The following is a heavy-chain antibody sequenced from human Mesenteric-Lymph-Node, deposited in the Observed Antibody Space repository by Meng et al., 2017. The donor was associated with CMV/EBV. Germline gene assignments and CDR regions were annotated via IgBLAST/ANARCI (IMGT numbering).Heavy chain of an antibody. D-gene: IGHD6-13*01. V-gene: IGHV3-30*04. CDR3: AREGGGISAVHRSDYYGLDV. CDR2: VSFDGSNK. J-gene: IGHJ6*02. Sequence: GGSLRLSCAASGFTLSSYAMHWVRQAPGKGLEWVAAVSFDGSNKYYADSVKGRFTISRDNSKSTLYLQMNSLTAEDTAVYYCAREGGGISAVHRSDYYGLDVWGQGATVTVSS. CDR1: GFTLSSYA.